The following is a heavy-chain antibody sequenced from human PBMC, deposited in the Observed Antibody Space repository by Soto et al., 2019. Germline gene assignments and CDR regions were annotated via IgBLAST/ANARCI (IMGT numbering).Heavy chain of an antibody. CDR1: GDSVSSNSAA. J-gene: IGHJ4*02. D-gene: IGHD3-10*01. Sequence: SQSLSLTCVISGDSVSSNSAAWNWIRQSPSRGLEWLGETYYRSKWYNHYAVSVKSRITLRSDTSKNEFSLHLNSVTPEDTGVYLCATTGYSYCWGSYFVFCGRGTTITV. CDR2: TYYRSKWYN. V-gene: IGHV6-1*01. CDR3: ATTGYSYCWGSYFVF.